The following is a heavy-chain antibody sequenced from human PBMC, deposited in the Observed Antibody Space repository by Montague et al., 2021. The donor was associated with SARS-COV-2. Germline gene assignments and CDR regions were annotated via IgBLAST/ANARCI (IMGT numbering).Heavy chain of an antibody. CDR2: IYSSGTT. J-gene: IGHJ5*02. D-gene: IGHD1-26*01. V-gene: IGHV4-59*01. CDR3: ARGERWFDP. Sequence: SETLSLTCTVSNASISNYYWSWLRQAPGKGLEWIGQIYSSGTTNYNPSLKSRVTTSVDTANDHFSLNLTSVTAADTAVYYCARGERWFDPWGQGTLVTVSS. CDR1: NASISNYY.